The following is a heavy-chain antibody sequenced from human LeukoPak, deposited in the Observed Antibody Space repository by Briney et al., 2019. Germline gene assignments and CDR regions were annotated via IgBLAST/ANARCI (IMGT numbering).Heavy chain of an antibody. CDR2: ISGGSGST. Sequence: GGSLRLSCAASGFTFSSYAMSWVRQAPGKGLAWVSTISGGSGSTYCADSVKGRFTISRDNSKNTLYLQMNSLRDEDTAVYYCAKHRFESGGYHSADWGQGTLVTVSS. D-gene: IGHD3-22*01. CDR1: GFTFSSYA. CDR3: AKHRFESGGYHSAD. V-gene: IGHV3-23*01. J-gene: IGHJ4*02.